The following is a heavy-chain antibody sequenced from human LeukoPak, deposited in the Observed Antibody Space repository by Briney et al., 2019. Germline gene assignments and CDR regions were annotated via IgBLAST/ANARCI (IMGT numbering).Heavy chain of an antibody. Sequence: GGSLRLSCAASGFTVSSNYMSWVRQAPGKGLEWGSVIYSGGSTYYADSVKGRFTISRDNSKNTLYLQMNSLRAEDTAVYYCAREMVEMATFHYYYGMDVWGQGTTVTVSS. V-gene: IGHV3-66*02. J-gene: IGHJ6*02. D-gene: IGHD5-24*01. CDR1: GFTVSSNY. CDR2: IYSGGST. CDR3: AREMVEMATFHYYYGMDV.